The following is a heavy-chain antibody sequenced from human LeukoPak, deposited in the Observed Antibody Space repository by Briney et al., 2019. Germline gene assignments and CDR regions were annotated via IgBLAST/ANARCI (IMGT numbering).Heavy chain of an antibody. CDR1: GGSISSYY. CDR2: VYYSGST. D-gene: IGHD2-15*01. CDR3: ARDLGYGDPFDM. V-gene: IGHV4-59*01. Sequence: KPSETLSLTCTVSGGSISSYYWNWIRQPPGKGLEWIGYVYYSGSTTYNPSLKSRVTISIDMSENQFSLKLTSVTAADTAFYYCARDLGYGDPFDMWGQGTMVTVSS. J-gene: IGHJ3*02.